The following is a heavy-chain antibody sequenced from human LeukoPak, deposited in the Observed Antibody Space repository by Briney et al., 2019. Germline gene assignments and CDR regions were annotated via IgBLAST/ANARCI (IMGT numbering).Heavy chain of an antibody. D-gene: IGHD2-15*01. CDR2: SSPNSGGA. CDR1: GYTFTRYQ. Sequence: GASVKVSCKASGYTFTRYQMHGVRQAPGQGLEGMGWSSPNSGGANYPQKFQGRVTMTRDTSISTACMELSRLRSDDTAVYYCARVSDCSGGSCYSLPYYYMDVWGKGTTVTVSS. V-gene: IGHV1-2*02. CDR3: ARVSDCSGGSCYSLPYYYMDV. J-gene: IGHJ6*03.